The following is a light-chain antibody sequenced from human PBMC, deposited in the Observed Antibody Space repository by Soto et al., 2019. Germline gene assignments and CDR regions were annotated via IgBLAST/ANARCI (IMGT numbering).Light chain of an antibody. CDR2: AAS. V-gene: IGKV1-39*01. J-gene: IGKJ4*01. CDR3: QLNYSTPLA. Sequence: DIQMTQSPFSLSASVGDRVTITCRASQSISRDLNWYQQKPGKAPNLLIYAASTLESGVPSRFSGSGSGTDFTLTISSLQLEDFATYYCQLNYSTPLAFGGGTKVAIK. CDR1: QSISRD.